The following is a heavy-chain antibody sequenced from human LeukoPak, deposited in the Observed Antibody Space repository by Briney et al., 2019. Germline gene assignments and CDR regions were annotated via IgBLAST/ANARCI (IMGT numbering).Heavy chain of an antibody. CDR1: GGSLTSTSSF. D-gene: IGHD3-22*01. V-gene: IGHV4-39*01. J-gene: IGHJ4*02. CDR2: ISYPART. CDR3: ASPGSGYYYAAD. Sequence: KASETLSLTCTVSGGSLTSTSSFWGWIRQSPGKGLEWIGSISYPARTYYNPSLKTRITMSLDASKNQFSLRLDSVTAADTALYFCASPGSGYYYAADWGQGTLATVSS.